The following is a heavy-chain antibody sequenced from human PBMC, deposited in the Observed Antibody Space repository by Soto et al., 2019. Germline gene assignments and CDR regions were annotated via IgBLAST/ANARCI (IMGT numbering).Heavy chain of an antibody. J-gene: IGHJ6*02. CDR1: GFTFSSYA. CDR3: AKISSSDRSYYYYGMDV. Sequence: EVQLLESGGGLVQPGGSLRLSCAASGFTFSSYAMSWVRQAPGKGLEWVSAISGSGGSTYYADSVKGRFTISRDSSKNTLYLQMNSLRAEDTAVYYCAKISSSDRSYYYYGMDVWGQGTTVTVSS. V-gene: IGHV3-23*01. D-gene: IGHD6-19*01. CDR2: ISGSGGST.